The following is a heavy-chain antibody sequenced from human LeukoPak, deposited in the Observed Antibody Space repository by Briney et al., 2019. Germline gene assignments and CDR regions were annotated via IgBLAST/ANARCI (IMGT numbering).Heavy chain of an antibody. V-gene: IGHV3-13*01. Sequence: GGSLRLSCAASGFTFSSYDMHWVRQATGKGLEWVSAIGTAGDTYYPGSVKGRFTISRENAKNSLYLQMNSLRAEDTAVYYCARVGATAGVPSGMEVWGQGTTVTVSS. J-gene: IGHJ6*02. CDR1: GFTFSSYD. D-gene: IGHD1-26*01. CDR2: IGTAGDT. CDR3: ARVGATAGVPSGMEV.